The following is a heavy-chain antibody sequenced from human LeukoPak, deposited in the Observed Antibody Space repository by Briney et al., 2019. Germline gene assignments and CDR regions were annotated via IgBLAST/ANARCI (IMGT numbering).Heavy chain of an antibody. CDR2: MYYGGSP. CDR1: GSSISSFY. V-gene: IGHV4-59*13. Sequence: SETLSLTCTVSGSSISSFYWSWIRQPPGKGLEWIGYMYYGGSPNYNPSLKSRVITSLDTSKNQFSLKLNSVTTADTAVYYCVTGRYSYGWYDHWGQGILVTVSS. D-gene: IGHD1-26*01. J-gene: IGHJ5*02. CDR3: VTGRYSYGWYDH.